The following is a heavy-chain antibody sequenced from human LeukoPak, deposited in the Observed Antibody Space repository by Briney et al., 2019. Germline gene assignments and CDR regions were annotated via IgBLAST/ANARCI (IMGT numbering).Heavy chain of an antibody. V-gene: IGHV3-23*01. J-gene: IGHJ3*02. CDR1: GFTFSSSA. CDR3: AKDRHLAI. CDR2: ITTSGGST. Sequence: GGSLSLSCAASGFTFSSSAMIWVRQAPGKGLEWVSTITTSGGSTSFADSVKGRFTISRDNSKNTLYLRMNSLRAEDTAIYYCAKDRHLAIWGQGTMVTVSS.